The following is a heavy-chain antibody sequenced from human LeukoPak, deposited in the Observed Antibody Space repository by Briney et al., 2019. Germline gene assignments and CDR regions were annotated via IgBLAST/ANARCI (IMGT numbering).Heavy chain of an antibody. CDR1: GFTFSSYA. Sequence: SGGSMRLSCAASGFTFSSYAISWVRHAPWKGLEWVSAISGSGDNTYYADSVKGRFTISRDNSKNTLYVQVNSLGTEDTAAYYCAKGSYYDSSGSFYFDYWGQGTLVTVSS. CDR3: AKGSYYDSSGSFYFDY. CDR2: ISGSGDNT. V-gene: IGHV3-23*01. J-gene: IGHJ4*02. D-gene: IGHD3-22*01.